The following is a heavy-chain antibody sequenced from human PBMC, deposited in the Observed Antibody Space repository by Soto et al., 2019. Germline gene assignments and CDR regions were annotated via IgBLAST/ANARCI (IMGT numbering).Heavy chain of an antibody. V-gene: IGHV4-59*01. Sequence: SETLSLTCTVSGGSISSYYWSWIRQPPGKGLEWIGYIYYSGSTNYNPSLKSRVTISVDTSKNQFSLKLSSVTAADTAVYYCARTDYGDYEPLVYMDVWGKGTTVTLSS. CDR2: IYYSGST. CDR1: GGSISSYY. J-gene: IGHJ6*03. CDR3: ARTDYGDYEPLVYMDV. D-gene: IGHD4-17*01.